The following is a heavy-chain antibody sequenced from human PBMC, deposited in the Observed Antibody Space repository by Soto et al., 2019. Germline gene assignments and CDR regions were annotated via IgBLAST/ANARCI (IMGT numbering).Heavy chain of an antibody. CDR3: ARGGSSSWYRWSY. CDR1: GYTFTGYY. J-gene: IGHJ4*02. Sequence: ASVKVSFKASGYTFTGYYMHWVRQAPGQGLEWMGWINPNSGGTNYAQKFQGRVTMTRDTSISTAYMELSRLRSDDTAVYYCARGGSSSWYRWSYWGQGTLVTVSS. V-gene: IGHV1-2*02. CDR2: INPNSGGT. D-gene: IGHD6-13*01.